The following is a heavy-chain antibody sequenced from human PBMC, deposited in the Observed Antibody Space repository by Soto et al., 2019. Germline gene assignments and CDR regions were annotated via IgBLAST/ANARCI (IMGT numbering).Heavy chain of an antibody. CDR1: GGTFGSYA. J-gene: IGHJ6*02. CDR3: ASHLSVDTAMVTSDYYYYGMDV. Sequence: ASVKVSGTASGGTFGSYAISWVRQAPGQGLDWIGGIIPIFGTANYAQKFQGRVTITADKSTSTAYMELSSLRSEDTAVYYCASHLSVDTAMVTSDYYYYGMDVWGQGTTVTVS. D-gene: IGHD5-18*01. V-gene: IGHV1-69*06. CDR2: IIPIFGTA.